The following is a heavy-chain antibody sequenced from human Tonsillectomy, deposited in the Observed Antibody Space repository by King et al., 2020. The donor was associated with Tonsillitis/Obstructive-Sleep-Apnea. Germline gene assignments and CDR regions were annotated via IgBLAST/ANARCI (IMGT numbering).Heavy chain of an antibody. CDR1: GFTFSSYS. V-gene: IGHV3-48*02. J-gene: IGHJ6*03. D-gene: IGHD6-13*01. CDR2: ISCGRSTI. CDR3: ARADIAADYYYYYMDV. Sequence: DVQLVESGGGLVQPGGSLRLSCAASGFTFSSYSMNWVRQAPGKGREWVSYISCGRSTIYYADSVKGRFTFSRDNAKNSLYLQMNSLRDEDTAVYYCARADIAADYYYYYMDVWGKGTTVTVSS.